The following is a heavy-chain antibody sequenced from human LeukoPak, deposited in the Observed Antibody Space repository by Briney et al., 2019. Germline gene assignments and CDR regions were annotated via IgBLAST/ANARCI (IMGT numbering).Heavy chain of an antibody. J-gene: IGHJ4*02. D-gene: IGHD6-19*01. CDR1: GFTFSSYS. CDR2: ISSSSSYI. Sequence: GGSLRLSCAASGFTFSSYSMNWVRQAPGKGLEWVSSISSSSSYIYYADSVKGRFTISRDNAKNSLYLQMNSLRAEDTAVYYCAGNPGYSSGWYMGPDYWGQGTLATVSS. V-gene: IGHV3-21*01. CDR3: AGNPGYSSGWYMGPDY.